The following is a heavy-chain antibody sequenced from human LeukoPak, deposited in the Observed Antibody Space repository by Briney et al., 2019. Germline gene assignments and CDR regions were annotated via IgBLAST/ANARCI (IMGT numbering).Heavy chain of an antibody. Sequence: GGSLRLSCAASGFTFDNYAMHWVRQAPGKGLEWVSGIAWNSGNTGFADSVKGRITVSRDNAKNTLYVEMNSLRVEDTAVYYCARSAGSYQPLDSWGPGTLVTVSS. CDR3: ARSAGSYQPLDS. CDR2: IAWNSGNT. D-gene: IGHD1-26*01. CDR1: GFTFDNYA. J-gene: IGHJ4*02. V-gene: IGHV3-9*01.